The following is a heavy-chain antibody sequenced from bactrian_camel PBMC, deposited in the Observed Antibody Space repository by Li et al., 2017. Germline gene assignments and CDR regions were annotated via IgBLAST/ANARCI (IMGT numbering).Heavy chain of an antibody. Sequence: VQLVESGGLVQPGGSLRLACEASGFAFSVHDMSWVRQAPGKGLEWVSYINVGGGITGYADSVKGRFTISKDKAKDTVYLQMNSLKPEDTAMYSCWTYDCGSWSNYGGPGTQVTVS. CDR1: GFAFSVHD. D-gene: IGHD6*01. J-gene: IGHJ4*01. V-gene: IGHV3S40*01. CDR2: INVGGGIT. CDR3: WTYDCGSWSNY.